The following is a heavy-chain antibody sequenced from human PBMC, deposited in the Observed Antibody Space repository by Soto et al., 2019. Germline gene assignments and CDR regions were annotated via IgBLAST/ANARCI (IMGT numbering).Heavy chain of an antibody. CDR2: VSHSGST. D-gene: IGHD3-16*01. V-gene: IGHV4-59*11. CDR3: AREGPLSGDAFDI. CDR1: GGSIISHL. Sequence: LSLTCTVSGGSIISHLWSWIRQPPGKGLEWIGYVSHSGSTTHNPSLKSRVTISLDTSKNQVSLQLRSVTAADTAVYYCAREGPLSGDAFDIWGRGTKVTVSS. J-gene: IGHJ3*02.